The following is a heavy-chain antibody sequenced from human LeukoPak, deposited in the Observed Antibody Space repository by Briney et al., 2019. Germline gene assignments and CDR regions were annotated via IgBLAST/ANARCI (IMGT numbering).Heavy chain of an antibody. CDR2: INWNGGST. D-gene: IGHD3-22*01. V-gene: IGHV3-20*04. CDR3: ARDRGPYDSSGYYPYDAFDI. CDR1: GFTFDDYG. Sequence: GGSLRLSCAASGFTFDDYGMTWVRQAPGKGLEWVSSINWNGGSTGYADSVKGRFTISRDNAKNSLFLQMNSLRAEDTALYYCARDRGPYDSSGYYPYDAFDIWGQGTMVTVSS. J-gene: IGHJ3*02.